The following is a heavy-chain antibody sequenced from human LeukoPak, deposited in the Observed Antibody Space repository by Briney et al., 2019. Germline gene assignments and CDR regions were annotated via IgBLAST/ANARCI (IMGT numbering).Heavy chain of an antibody. CDR2: INPSGGST. CDR1: GYTFTSYY. CDR3: ARESTASIFGVVIPSPFDY. D-gene: IGHD3-3*01. Sequence: ASVKVSCKASGYTFTSYYMHWVRQAPGQGLEWMGIINPSGGSTSYAQKFQGRVTMTRDTSTSTVYMELSSLRSEDTAVYYCARESTASIFGVVIPSPFDYWGQGTLVTVSS. J-gene: IGHJ4*02. V-gene: IGHV1-46*01.